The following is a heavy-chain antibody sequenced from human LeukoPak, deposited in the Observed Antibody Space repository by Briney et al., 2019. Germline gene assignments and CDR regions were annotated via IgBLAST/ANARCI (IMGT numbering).Heavy chain of an antibody. J-gene: IGHJ5*02. D-gene: IGHD3-10*01. Sequence: SETLSLTCTVSGGSISSYYWSWIRQPAGKGLEWIGRIYGTGTITYNPSLQSRVTMSVDTSKNEFSLKMSSVTAADTAVYYCTRDSGTTGEVKFDPWGQGTLVAVSS. CDR2: IYGTGTI. V-gene: IGHV4-4*07. CDR1: GGSISSYY. CDR3: TRDSGTTGEVKFDP.